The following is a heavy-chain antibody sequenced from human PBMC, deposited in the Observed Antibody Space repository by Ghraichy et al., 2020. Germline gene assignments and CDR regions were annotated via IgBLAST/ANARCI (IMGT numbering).Heavy chain of an antibody. V-gene: IGHV3-74*01. CDR2: INSDGSST. CDR3: ARDLLRFLEWWNGMDV. D-gene: IGHD3-3*01. Sequence: GGSLRLSCAASGFTFSSYWMHWVRQVPGKGLVWVSRINSDGSSTSYADSVKGRFTISRDNAKNTLYLQMNSLRAEDTAVYYCARDLLRFLEWWNGMDVWGQGTTVTVSS. CDR1: GFTFSSYW. J-gene: IGHJ6*02.